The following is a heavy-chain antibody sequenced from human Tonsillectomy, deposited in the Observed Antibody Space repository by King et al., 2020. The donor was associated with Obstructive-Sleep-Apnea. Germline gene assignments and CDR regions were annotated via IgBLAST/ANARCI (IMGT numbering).Heavy chain of an antibody. CDR1: GFTFGVYA. Sequence: VQLVESGGGLVQPGRSLRLSCTASGFTFGVYAMSWFRQAPGKGLEWVGFIRSKAYGGATEYAASVKGRFTISRDDSKRIAYLQMNSLKTEDTAVYYCTRGDDFWSGYYYGMDVWGQGTTVTVSS. V-gene: IGHV3-49*03. CDR2: IRSKAYGGAT. J-gene: IGHJ6*02. D-gene: IGHD3-3*01. CDR3: TRGDDFWSGYYYGMDV.